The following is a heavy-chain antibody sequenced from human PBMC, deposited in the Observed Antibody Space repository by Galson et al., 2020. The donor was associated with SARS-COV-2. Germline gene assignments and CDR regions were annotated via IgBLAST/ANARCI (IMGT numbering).Heavy chain of an antibody. V-gene: IGHV4-30-4*01. J-gene: IGHJ3*02. CDR2: IYYSGST. D-gene: IGHD3-3*01. CDR3: ARVSGRITSFGVVIIDAVDI. Sequence: METSETLSLTCTVSGGSISSGDYYWSWIRQPPGKGLEWIGYIYYSGSTYYNPSLKSRVTISVDTSKNQFSLKLSSVTAAATAVYYCARVSGRITSFGVVIIDAVDIWGQGTMVTVSS. CDR1: GGSISSGDYY.